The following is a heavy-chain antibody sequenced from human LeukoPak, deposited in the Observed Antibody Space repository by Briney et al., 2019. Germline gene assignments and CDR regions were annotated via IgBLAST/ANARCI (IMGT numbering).Heavy chain of an antibody. J-gene: IGHJ4*02. Sequence: PGGSLRLSCAASGFTFSSYSMNWVRQAPGKGLEWVSSISSSSSYIYYAGLVKGRFTISRDNAKNSLYLQMNSLRAEDTAVYYCARDGQQLPFDYWGQGTLVTVSS. CDR2: ISSSSSYI. V-gene: IGHV3-21*01. CDR1: GFTFSSYS. CDR3: ARDGQQLPFDY. D-gene: IGHD6-13*01.